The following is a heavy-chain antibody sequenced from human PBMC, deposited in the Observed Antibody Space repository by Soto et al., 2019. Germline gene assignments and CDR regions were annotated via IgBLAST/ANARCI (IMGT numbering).Heavy chain of an antibody. V-gene: IGHV3-15*01. J-gene: IGHJ6*03. D-gene: IGHD4-4*01. CDR2: IKSKTDGGTT. CDR3: TTLDSNWLPEHYYYYYYMDV. CDR1: GFTFSNVW. Sequence: GGSLRLSCAASGFTFSNVWMSWVRQAPGKGLEWVGRIKSKTDGGTTDYAAPVKGRFTISRDDSKNTLYLQMNSLKTEDTAVYYCTTLDSNWLPEHYYYYYYMDVWGKGTTVTVSS.